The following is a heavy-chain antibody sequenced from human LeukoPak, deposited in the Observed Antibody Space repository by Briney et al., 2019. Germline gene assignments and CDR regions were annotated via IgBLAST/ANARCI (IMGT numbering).Heavy chain of an antibody. CDR2: ISGSGGST. Sequence: GGSLRLSCAASGFTFSSYWMHWVRQAPGKGLEWVSAISGSGGSTYYADSVKGRFTISRDNSKNTLYLQMNSLRAEDTAVYYCAKNSMVRGIDYWGQGTLVTVSS. D-gene: IGHD3-10*01. CDR1: GFTFSSYW. CDR3: AKNSMVRGIDY. J-gene: IGHJ4*02. V-gene: IGHV3-23*01.